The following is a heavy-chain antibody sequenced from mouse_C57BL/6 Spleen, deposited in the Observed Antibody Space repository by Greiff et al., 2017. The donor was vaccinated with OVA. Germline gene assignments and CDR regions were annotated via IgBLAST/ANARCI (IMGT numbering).Heavy chain of an antibody. CDR2: INPSTGGT. CDR3: ARGYDGSFDY. D-gene: IGHD2-3*01. Sequence: VHVKQSGPELVKPGASVKISCKASGYSFTGYYMNWVKQSPEKSLEWIGEINPSTGGTTYNQKFKAKATLTVDKSSSTAYMQLKSLTSEDSAVYYCARGYDGSFDYWGQGTTLTVSS. CDR1: GYSFTGYY. V-gene: IGHV1-42*01. J-gene: IGHJ2*01.